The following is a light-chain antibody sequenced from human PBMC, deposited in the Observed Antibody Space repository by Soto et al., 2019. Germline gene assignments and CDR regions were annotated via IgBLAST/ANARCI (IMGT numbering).Light chain of an antibody. Sequence: EIVMTQSPATLSVSPGERATLSFRASQSVSSSYLAWYQQKPGQAPRLLIYGASSRATGIPDRFSGSGSGTDFTLTISRLEPEDFAVYYCQQYGSGTFGQGTKVDIK. CDR2: GAS. J-gene: IGKJ1*01. CDR1: QSVSSSY. CDR3: QQYGSGT. V-gene: IGKV3-20*01.